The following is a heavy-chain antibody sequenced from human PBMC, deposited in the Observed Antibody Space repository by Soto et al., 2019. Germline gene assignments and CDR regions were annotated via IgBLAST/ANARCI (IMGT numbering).Heavy chain of an antibody. CDR1: GXTFSSYD. CDR2: ISSSGSTI. V-gene: IGHV3-48*03. Sequence: GSLRLSCAASGXTFSSYDMNWVRQAPGKGLEWVSYISSSGSTIYYADSVKGRFTISRDNAKNSLYLQMNSLRAEDTAVYYCASSPDSSGYYQSWGQGTLGTVS. J-gene: IGHJ4*02. CDR3: ASSPDSSGYYQS. D-gene: IGHD3-22*01.